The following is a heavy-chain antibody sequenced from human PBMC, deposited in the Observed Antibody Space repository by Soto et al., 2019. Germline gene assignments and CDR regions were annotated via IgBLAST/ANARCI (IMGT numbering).Heavy chain of an antibody. CDR1: GYTFTSYD. Sequence: QVQLVQSGAEVKKPGASVKVSCKASGYTFTSYDINWVRQATGQGFEYLGWMNPNSGNTGYVKKFQGTGSMTRETVIGTGYMELRSLRSEETAVYYCAGGIKVGGLSRLVDPWGPGTLVTVSS. CDR3: AGGIKVGGLSRLVDP. V-gene: IGHV1-8*01. CDR2: MNPNSGNT. J-gene: IGHJ5*02. D-gene: IGHD3-10*01.